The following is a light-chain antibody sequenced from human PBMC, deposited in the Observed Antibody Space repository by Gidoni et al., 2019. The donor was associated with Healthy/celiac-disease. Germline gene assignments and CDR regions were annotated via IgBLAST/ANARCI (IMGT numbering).Light chain of an antibody. J-gene: IGKJ4*01. Sequence: DIVMTQSPLSLPVTPGEPYSISCRSSQSLLHSNGYNYLDCYLQKPGQSPQLLSYLGSNRASGFPDSFSGMGSGTDFTLQISRVEAEDVGVYYCMQALQTPLTFSGGTKVEIK. V-gene: IGKV2-28*01. CDR3: MQALQTPLT. CDR1: QSLLHSNGYNY. CDR2: LGS.